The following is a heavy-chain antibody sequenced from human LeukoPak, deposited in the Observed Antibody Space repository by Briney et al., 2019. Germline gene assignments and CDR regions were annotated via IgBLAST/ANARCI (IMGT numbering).Heavy chain of an antibody. CDR3: ARRGYNYGVDY. CDR1: GGSITTTNYL. J-gene: IGHJ4*02. V-gene: IGHV4-39*01. Sequence: KPSETLSLTCTVSGGSITTTNYLWGWIRQPPGKGLEWIGSIYYSGSTFYNPSLKSRVTISVDTSKNQFSLKLTSMTAADTAVYYCARRGYNYGVDYWGQGTLVTVSS. D-gene: IGHD5-18*01. CDR2: IYYSGST.